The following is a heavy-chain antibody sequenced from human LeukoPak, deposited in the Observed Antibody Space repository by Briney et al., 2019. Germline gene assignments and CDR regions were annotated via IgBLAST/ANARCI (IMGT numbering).Heavy chain of an antibody. Sequence: GGSLRLSCAASGFTFDDYAMHWVRQAPGKGLEWVSLISWDGGSAYYADSVKGRFTISRDNSKNSLYLQMSSLRAEDTALYYCAKDQSTIFGVVSYFDYWGQGTLVTVSS. D-gene: IGHD3-3*01. V-gene: IGHV3-43D*04. CDR2: ISWDGGSA. J-gene: IGHJ4*02. CDR3: AKDQSTIFGVVSYFDY. CDR1: GFTFDDYA.